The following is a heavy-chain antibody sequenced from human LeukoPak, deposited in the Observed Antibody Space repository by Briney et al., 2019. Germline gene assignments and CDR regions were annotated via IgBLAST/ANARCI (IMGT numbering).Heavy chain of an antibody. CDR2: IWYDGSNK. CDR1: GFTFSSYG. Sequence: PGGSLRLSCAASGFTFSSYGMHWVRQAPGKGLEWVAFIWYDGSNKYYADSVKGRFTISRDNSKNTLYLQMNSLRAEDTAVYYCAKVGIVEIFPGDAFDTWGQGTMVTVSS. CDR3: AKVGIVEIFPGDAFDT. D-gene: IGHD3-22*01. J-gene: IGHJ3*02. V-gene: IGHV3-30*02.